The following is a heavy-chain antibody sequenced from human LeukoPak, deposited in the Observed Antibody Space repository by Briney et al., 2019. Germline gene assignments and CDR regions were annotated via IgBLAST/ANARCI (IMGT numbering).Heavy chain of an antibody. CDR2: INKDESEK. Sequence: PGGSLRLSCAASGFTFSNYWMSWVRQAPGKGLEWVANINKDESEKNYVDSVKGRFIISRDNAKNSLYLQMNNLRAEDTAVYYCARDSSPGYYDYVWGTYPRYWGQGTLVTVSS. CDR3: ARDSSPGYYDYVWGTYPRY. J-gene: IGHJ4*02. CDR1: GFTFSNYW. V-gene: IGHV3-7*05. D-gene: IGHD3-16*02.